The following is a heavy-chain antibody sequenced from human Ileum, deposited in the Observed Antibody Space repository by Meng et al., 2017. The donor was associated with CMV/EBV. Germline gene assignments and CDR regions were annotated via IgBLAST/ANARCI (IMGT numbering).Heavy chain of an antibody. D-gene: IGHD2-2*01. V-gene: IGHV3-21*01. CDR2: ISDVSRYI. Sequence: GESLKISCAASGFTFHTYSMNWVRQAPGKGLEWVSSISDVSRYIYYADSVKGRFTISRDKAKNSLYLQMNSLRAEDTAVYYCARVERYCRGTTCYGPYYFDSWGQGTLVTVSS. CDR3: ARVERYCRGTTCYGPYYFDS. CDR1: GFTFHTYS. J-gene: IGHJ4*02.